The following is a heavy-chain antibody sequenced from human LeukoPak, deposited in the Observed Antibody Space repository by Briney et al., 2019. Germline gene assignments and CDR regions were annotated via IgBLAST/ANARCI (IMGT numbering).Heavy chain of an antibody. Sequence: GGSLRLSCAASGFTFSNYGVHWVRQAPGKGLEWVALISYDGSNKYYADSVKGRFTISRDNSKNTLYLQMNSLRAEDTAVYYRLGDYPKFDYWGQGTLVTVSS. V-gene: IGHV3-30*03. CDR3: LGDYPKFDY. CDR1: GFTFSNYG. CDR2: ISYDGSNK. J-gene: IGHJ4*02. D-gene: IGHD4-17*01.